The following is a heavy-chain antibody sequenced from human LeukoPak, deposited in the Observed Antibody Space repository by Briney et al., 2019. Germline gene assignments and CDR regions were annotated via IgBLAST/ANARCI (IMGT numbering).Heavy chain of an antibody. D-gene: IGHD1-26*01. V-gene: IGHV3-30-3*01. Sequence: GGSLRLSCAASGFTFSSYAMHWVRQAPGKGLEWVAVISYDGSNKYYADSVKGRFTISRDNSKNTLYLQMNSLRAEDTAVYYCARDPCLLGATKLFDYWGQGTLVTVSS. CDR2: ISYDGSNK. J-gene: IGHJ4*02. CDR3: ARDPCLLGATKLFDY. CDR1: GFTFSSYA.